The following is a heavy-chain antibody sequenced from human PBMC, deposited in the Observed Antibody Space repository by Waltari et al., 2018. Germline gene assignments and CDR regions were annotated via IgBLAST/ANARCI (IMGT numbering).Heavy chain of an antibody. CDR1: GGSISGFY. D-gene: IGHD6-13*01. V-gene: IGHV4-4*09. CDR3: ARDGAAATWADYYYMDV. CDR2: IYSSGTT. J-gene: IGHJ6*03. Sequence: QVQLQESGPGLVKPSETLSLSCSVSGGSISGFYWIWIRQPTGKGLEWIGHIYSSGTTNYNPSLNGRVTISVDPPKNQFSLKLTSVTAADTAMYYCARDGAAATWADYYYMDVWGEGITVTVSS.